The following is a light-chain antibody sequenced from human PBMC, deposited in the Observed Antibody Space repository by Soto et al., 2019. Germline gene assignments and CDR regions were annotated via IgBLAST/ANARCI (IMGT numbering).Light chain of an antibody. CDR1: QSVSSN. V-gene: IGKV3-15*01. J-gene: IGKJ1*01. Sequence: EIVMTQSPATRSVSPGERATLNCRASQSVSSNFAWYQQKPGQAPRLLIYDASTRATGIPARFSGSGSGTEFTLTISSLQSEDFAVYYCQQYKKWPRTFGQGTKVDIK. CDR2: DAS. CDR3: QQYKKWPRT.